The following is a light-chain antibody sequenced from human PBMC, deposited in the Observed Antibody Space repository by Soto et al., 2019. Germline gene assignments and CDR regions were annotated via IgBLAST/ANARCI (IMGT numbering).Light chain of an antibody. J-gene: IGLJ1*01. CDR3: ASWDGSLSGHV. CDR2: EVT. CDR1: SSDVGDNY. Sequence: QSALAQPPSASGSPGQSVTISCTGTSSDVGDNYVSWYQQHLGKAPKLIIYEVTLRPSGVPDRFSGSKSGNTASLTVSGLRSEDEADYYCASWDGSLSGHVFGTGTKVTVL. V-gene: IGLV2-8*01.